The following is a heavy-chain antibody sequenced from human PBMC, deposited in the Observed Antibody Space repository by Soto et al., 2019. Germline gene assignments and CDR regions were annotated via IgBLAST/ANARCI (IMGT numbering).Heavy chain of an antibody. D-gene: IGHD2-15*01. CDR3: AEGGNTNYNYCDYMAV. V-gene: IGHV3-23*01. CDR1: GFTFSDYA. J-gene: IGHJ6*03. Sequence: EVQLLESGGGLVQPGGSLRLSCAASGFTFSDYALSWVRQAPGEGPEWVSTISYTGAKTYYADSVKGRITVSRDNFKNTLSLQMNSLSAADTAVYYGAEGGNTNYNYCDYMAVLGKGTAVTVSS. CDR2: ISYTGAKT.